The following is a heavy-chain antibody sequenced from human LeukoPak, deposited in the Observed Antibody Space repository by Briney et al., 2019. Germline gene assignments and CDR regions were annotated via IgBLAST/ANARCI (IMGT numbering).Heavy chain of an antibody. CDR2: ISSSSSYI. D-gene: IGHD4-23*01. J-gene: IGHJ4*02. CDR1: GFTFSSYS. Sequence: GGSLRLSCAASGFTFSSYSMNWVRQAPGKGLEWVSSISSSSSYIYYADSVKGRFTISRDNAKNPLYLQMNSLRAEDTAVYYCASRRTPYGGNSLDYWGQGTLVTVSS. V-gene: IGHV3-21*01. CDR3: ASRRTPYGGNSLDY.